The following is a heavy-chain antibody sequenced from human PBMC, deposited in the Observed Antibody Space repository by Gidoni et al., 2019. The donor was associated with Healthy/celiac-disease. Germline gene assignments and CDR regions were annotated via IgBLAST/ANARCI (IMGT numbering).Heavy chain of an antibody. CDR1: GGSISSYY. D-gene: IGHD3-10*01. V-gene: IGHV4-59*01. Sequence: QVQLQESGPGLVKPSETLSLTCTVSGGSISSYYWSWFRQPPGKGLEWNWYIYYSGSTNYNPSLKSRVTISVDTSKNQFSLKLSSVTAADTAVYYCARAGLWFGPRPHLDVWGQGTTVTVSS. J-gene: IGHJ6*02. CDR3: ARAGLWFGPRPHLDV. CDR2: IYYSGST.